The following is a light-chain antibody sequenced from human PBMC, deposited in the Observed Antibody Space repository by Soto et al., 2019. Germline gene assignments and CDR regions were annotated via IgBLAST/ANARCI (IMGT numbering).Light chain of an antibody. CDR2: EVS. CDR3: SSYAGSNNLRV. CDR1: SSDVGGYNY. V-gene: IGLV2-8*01. Sequence: QSVLTQPPSASGSPGHSVTISCTGTSSDVGGYNYVSWYQQHPGKAPKLMIYEVSKRPSGVPDRFSGSKSGNTASLTVSGLQAEDEDDYYCSSYAGSNNLRVFGTGTKVTVL. J-gene: IGLJ1*01.